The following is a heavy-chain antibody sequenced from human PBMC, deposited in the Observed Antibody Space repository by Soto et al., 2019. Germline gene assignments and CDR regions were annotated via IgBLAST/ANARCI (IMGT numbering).Heavy chain of an antibody. D-gene: IGHD3-16*01. CDR2: INSDGSST. V-gene: IGHV3-74*01. CDR3: ARRDYAAVGGYYRMDV. J-gene: IGHJ6*02. CDR1: GFTFSSYW. Sequence: GGSLRLSCAASGFTFSSYWMHWVRQAPGKGLVWVSRINSDGSSTSYADSVKGRFTISRDNAKNTLYLQMNSLRAEDTAVYYCARRDYAAVGGYYRMDVWGQGTTVTVYS.